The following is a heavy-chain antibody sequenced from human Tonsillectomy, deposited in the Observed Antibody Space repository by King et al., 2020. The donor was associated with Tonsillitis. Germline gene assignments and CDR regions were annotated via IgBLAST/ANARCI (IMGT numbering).Heavy chain of an antibody. CDR2: ISGSGGST. CDR3: AKDRVVEYCSGGSCYPSEGFHWYFDL. J-gene: IGHJ2*01. Sequence: EVQLVQSVGGLVQPGGSLRLSCAASGLTFRKYAMNWVRQAPGKGLEWVSAISGSGGSTYYADSVKGRFTISRDNSKNTLYLQMNSLRAEDTAVYYCAKDRVVEYCSGGSCYPSEGFHWYFDLWGRGTLVTVSS. D-gene: IGHD2-15*01. CDR1: GLTFRKYA. V-gene: IGHV3-23*04.